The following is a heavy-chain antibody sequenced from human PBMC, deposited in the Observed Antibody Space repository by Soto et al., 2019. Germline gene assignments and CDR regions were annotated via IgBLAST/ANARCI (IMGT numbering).Heavy chain of an antibody. V-gene: IGHV1-46*01. Sequence: ASVKVSCKASGYTFTSYYMHWVRQAPGQGLEWMGIINPSGGSTSYAQKFQGRVTMTRDTSTSTVYMELSSLRSEDTAVYYCAREGRYCSGGSCYSAGFDPWGQGTLVTVSS. D-gene: IGHD2-15*01. CDR3: AREGRYCSGGSCYSAGFDP. CDR1: GYTFTSYY. J-gene: IGHJ5*02. CDR2: INPSGGST.